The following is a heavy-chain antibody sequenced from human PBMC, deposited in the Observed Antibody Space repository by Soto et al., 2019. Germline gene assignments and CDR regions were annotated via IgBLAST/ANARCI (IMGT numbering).Heavy chain of an antibody. D-gene: IGHD5-12*01. CDR1: GGSISSGDYY. V-gene: IGHV4-30-4*01. CDR3: AREMATIL. Sequence: SETLSLTCTVSGGSISSGDYYWSWIRQPPGKGLEWLGYIYYSGRTYYNPSLKSRVTISVDTSKNQFSLKLSSVTAADMAEYYCAREMATILWGQGTLVTVSS. J-gene: IGHJ4*02. CDR2: IYYSGRT.